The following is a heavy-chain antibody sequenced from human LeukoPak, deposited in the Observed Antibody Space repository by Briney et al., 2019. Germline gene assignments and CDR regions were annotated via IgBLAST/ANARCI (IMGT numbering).Heavy chain of an antibody. CDR1: GGSFSGYY. J-gene: IGHJ5*02. Sequence: SGTLSLTCAVYGGSFSGYYWSWIRQPPGKGLEWIGEINHSGSTNYNPSLKSRVTISVDTSKNQFSLKPSSVTAADTAVYYCARGVCSGGSCYGNWFDPWGQGTLVTVSS. D-gene: IGHD2-15*01. V-gene: IGHV4-34*01. CDR2: INHSGST. CDR3: ARGVCSGGSCYGNWFDP.